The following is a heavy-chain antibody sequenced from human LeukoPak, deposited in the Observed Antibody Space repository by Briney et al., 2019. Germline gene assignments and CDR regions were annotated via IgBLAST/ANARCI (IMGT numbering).Heavy chain of an antibody. Sequence: SETLSLTCTVSGGSISSYYWGWIRQPPGKGLEWIGYIYYSGSTNYNPSLKSRVTISVDTSKNQFSLKLSSVTAADTAVYYCAREGSGGSYDNRNWFDPWGQGTLVTVSS. V-gene: IGHV4-59*12. CDR2: IYYSGST. D-gene: IGHD2-15*01. CDR1: GGSISSYY. CDR3: AREGSGGSYDNRNWFDP. J-gene: IGHJ5*02.